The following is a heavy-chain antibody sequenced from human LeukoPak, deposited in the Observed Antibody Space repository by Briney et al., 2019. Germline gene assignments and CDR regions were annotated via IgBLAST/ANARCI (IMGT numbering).Heavy chain of an antibody. V-gene: IGHV3-23*01. CDR2: ISGSGGST. CDR3: AKVRIAVAAIPADAFDI. CDR1: GFTFSSYA. Sequence: GGSLRLSCAAPGFTFSSYAMSLVRQALGKGLEWVSAISGSGGSTYYADSVKGRFTISRDNSKNTLYLQMNSLRTEDTAVYYCAKVRIAVAAIPADAFDIWGQGTMVTVSS. J-gene: IGHJ3*02. D-gene: IGHD6-19*01.